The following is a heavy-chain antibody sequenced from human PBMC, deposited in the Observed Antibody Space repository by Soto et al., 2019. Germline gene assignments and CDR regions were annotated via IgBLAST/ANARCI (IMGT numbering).Heavy chain of an antibody. D-gene: IGHD4-17*01. CDR2: IYYSRST. CDR3: ASAGRGGVTTPSHFDY. J-gene: IGHJ4*02. V-gene: IGHV4-31*01. Sequence: QVQLQESGPGLVKPSQTLSLTCTVSGGSISSGGYYWSWIRQHPGKGLEWIGYIYYSRSTYFNPSLKGAVTISVDASKNQFSLKLSSVTASDTAVNYGASAGRGGVTTPSHFDYWGQGTLVTVSS. CDR1: GGSISSGGYY.